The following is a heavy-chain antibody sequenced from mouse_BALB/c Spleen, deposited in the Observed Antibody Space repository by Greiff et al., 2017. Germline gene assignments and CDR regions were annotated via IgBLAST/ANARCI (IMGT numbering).Heavy chain of an antibody. Sequence: VQLQQPGPELVKPGASVKISCKASGYSFTDYIMLWVKQSHGKSLEWIGNINPYYGSTSYNLKFKGKATLTVDKSSSTAYMQLNSLTSEDSAVYYCARHGYDGAMDYWGQGTSVTVSS. CDR1: GYSFTDYI. CDR3: ARHGYDGAMDY. J-gene: IGHJ4*01. V-gene: IGHV1-39*01. CDR2: INPYYGST. D-gene: IGHD2-2*01.